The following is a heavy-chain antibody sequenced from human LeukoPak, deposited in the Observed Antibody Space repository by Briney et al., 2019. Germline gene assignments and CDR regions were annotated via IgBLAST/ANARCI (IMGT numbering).Heavy chain of an antibody. CDR2: ISGSGGST. D-gene: IGHD1-26*01. J-gene: IGHJ4*02. CDR1: GFPFSSYA. CDR3: AKAGVGATTGGY. Sequence: GGSLRLSCAASGFPFSSYAMSWVRQAPGKGLEWVSAISGSGGSTYYADSVKGRFTISRDNSKNTLYLQMNSLRAEDTAVYYCAKAGVGATTGGYWGQGTLVTVSS. V-gene: IGHV3-23*01.